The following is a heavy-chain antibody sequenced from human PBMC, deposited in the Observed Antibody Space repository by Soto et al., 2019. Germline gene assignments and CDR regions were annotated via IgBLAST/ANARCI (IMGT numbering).Heavy chain of an antibody. CDR1: GYTFTSYG. V-gene: IGHV1-18*04. D-gene: IGHD2-2*01. CDR3: ARERVDIVVVPAATRIYGMDV. J-gene: IGHJ6*02. Sequence: ASVKVSCKASGYTFTSYGISWVRQAPGQGXEWMGWISAYNGNTNYAQKLQGRVTMTTDTSTSTAYMELRSLRSDDTAAYYCARERVDIVVVPAATRIYGMDVWGQGTTVTVSS. CDR2: ISAYNGNT.